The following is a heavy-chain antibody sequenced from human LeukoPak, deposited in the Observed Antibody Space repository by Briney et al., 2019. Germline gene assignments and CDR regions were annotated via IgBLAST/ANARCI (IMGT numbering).Heavy chain of an antibody. D-gene: IGHD3-10*01. Sequence: SETLSLTCTVSGGSISSYYWSWIRQPPGKGLEWIGYIYYSGSTNYNPSLKSRVTISVDTSKNQFSLKLSSVTAADTAVYYCARSSYYYAADASDIWGQGTLVTVSS. CDR1: GGSISSYY. CDR2: IYYSGST. V-gene: IGHV4-59*01. J-gene: IGHJ3*02. CDR3: ARSSYYYAADASDI.